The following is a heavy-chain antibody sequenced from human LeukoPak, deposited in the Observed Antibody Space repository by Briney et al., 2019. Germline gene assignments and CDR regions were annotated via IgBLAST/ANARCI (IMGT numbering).Heavy chain of an antibody. J-gene: IGHJ6*02. CDR1: GGTFSSYA. CDR2: IIPIFGTA. V-gene: IGHV1-69*13. Sequence: ASVKVSCKASGGTFSSYAISWVRQAPGQGLEWMGGIIPIFGTANYAQKFQGRVTTTADESASTAYMELSSLRSEDTAVYYCARGTIFGVVIKLGMDVWGQGTTVTVSS. CDR3: ARGTIFGVVIKLGMDV. D-gene: IGHD3-3*01.